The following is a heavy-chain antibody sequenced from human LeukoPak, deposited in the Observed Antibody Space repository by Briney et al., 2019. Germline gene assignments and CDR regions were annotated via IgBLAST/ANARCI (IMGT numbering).Heavy chain of an antibody. CDR1: GGSISSYY. J-gene: IGHJ6*03. CDR3: ARTRGSTVITDQYYYYYMDV. D-gene: IGHD4-11*01. CDR2: IYSSGST. Sequence: SETLSLTCTVSGGSISSYYWSWIRQPAGKGLEWIGRIYSSGSTNYNPSLKSRVAMSVDTSKNQFSLKLSSVTAADTAVYYCARTRGSTVITDQYYYYYMDVWGKGTTVTVSS. V-gene: IGHV4-4*07.